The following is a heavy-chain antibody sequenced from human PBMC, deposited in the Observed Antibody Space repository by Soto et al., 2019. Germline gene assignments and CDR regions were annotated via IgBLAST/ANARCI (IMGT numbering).Heavy chain of an antibody. Sequence: EVQLVESGGGLVQPGGSLRISCAASGFTFSSYWMHWVRQAPGKGLVWVSRIKGDASSTNYADLVKGRFIISRDSAENTLYLQMNSLRAKDTAVYYCARGLPGYYGADVWGQGTTVTVSS. CDR2: IKGDASST. CDR1: GFTFSSYW. J-gene: IGHJ6*02. V-gene: IGHV3-74*01. CDR3: ARGLPGYYGADV. D-gene: IGHD5-18*01.